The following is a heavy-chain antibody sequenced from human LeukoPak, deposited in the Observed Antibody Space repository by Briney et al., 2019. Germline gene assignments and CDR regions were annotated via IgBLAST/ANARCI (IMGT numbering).Heavy chain of an antibody. CDR2: INWNGGST. D-gene: IGHD3-16*01. V-gene: IGHV3-20*04. CDR1: GFTFYDYD. J-gene: IGHJ6*04. Sequence: RGSLRLSCAASGFTFYDYDMSRVRQVSGKGLEWVSGINWNGGSTGYADSVRGRFTISRDNAKNSLYLKMNSLRAEDTALYYCARWASKGGMDVWGKGTTVTVSS. CDR3: ARWASKGGMDV.